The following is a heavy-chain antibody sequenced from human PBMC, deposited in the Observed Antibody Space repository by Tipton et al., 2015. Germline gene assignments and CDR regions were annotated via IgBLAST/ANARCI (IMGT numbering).Heavy chain of an antibody. CDR2: ISYDGTNK. CDR3: ANSHSGYYDSRGRPYYFGS. CDR1: GFTFNSYG. Sequence: RSLRLSCVGSGFTFNSYGMHWVRQAPGKGLEWVAVISYDGTNKYYADSVNGRFTISRDNSKNALYLQMNSLRPGDTAVYYCANSHSGYYDSRGRPYYFGSWGQGTLVSVSS. J-gene: IGHJ4*02. D-gene: IGHD3-22*01. V-gene: IGHV3-30*18.